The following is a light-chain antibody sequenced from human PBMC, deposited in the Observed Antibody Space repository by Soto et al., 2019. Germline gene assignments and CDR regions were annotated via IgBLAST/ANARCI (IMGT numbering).Light chain of an antibody. CDR2: GSS. V-gene: IGKV1-12*01. CDR3: QQANFYLWP. Sequence: DSQMTKSTSSVSSSVGDSVTITCRASQGVSDWVAWYQQKPGEAPKLLIYGSSSLLSGVPSRFSGTRSGTDFTLTISSLQPEDFAPYYCQQANFYLWPFGQRTNAAIK. CDR1: QGVSDW. J-gene: IGKJ1*01.